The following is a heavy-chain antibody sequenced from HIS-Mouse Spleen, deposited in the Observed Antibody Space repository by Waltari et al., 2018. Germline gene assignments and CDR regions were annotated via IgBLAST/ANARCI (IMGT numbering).Heavy chain of an antibody. CDR2: IRQDGSEK. CDR3: ARERRGPGWFDP. Sequence: EVQLVESGGGLVQPGGSLRLSCAASGFTFSSYWMSWVRQAPGKGMEGVDKIRQDGSEKYYVDSGKGRFTISRDNAKNSLYLQMNSLRAEDTAVYYCARERRGPGWFDPLGQGTLVTVSS. J-gene: IGHJ5*02. V-gene: IGHV3-7*01. D-gene: IGHD5-12*01. CDR1: GFTFSSYW.